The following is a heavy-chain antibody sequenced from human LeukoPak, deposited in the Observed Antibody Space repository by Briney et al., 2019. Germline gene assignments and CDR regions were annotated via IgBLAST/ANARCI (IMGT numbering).Heavy chain of an antibody. CDR3: ARDTARAERYFNT. D-gene: IGHD3-9*01. J-gene: IGHJ5*02. V-gene: IGHV3-33*01. Sequence: PGRSLRLSCAASGFTFSNYGMHWVRQAPGKGLEWVAVIRYDGSNTYYADSVKGRFTISRDNSKNSLYLQMSSLSVEDTAVYYCARDTARAERYFNTWGQGTLVTVSS. CDR1: GFTFSNYG. CDR2: IRYDGSNT.